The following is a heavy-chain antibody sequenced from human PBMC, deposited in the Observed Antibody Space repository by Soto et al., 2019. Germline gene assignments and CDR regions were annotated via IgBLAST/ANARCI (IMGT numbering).Heavy chain of an antibody. CDR1: GLTVSSYA. Sequence: GGSLRLSCAASGLTVSSYAMHWVRQAPGKGLEWVAVLSNDGSNKYYADSAKGRFTISRDNSKNTLYLQMNSLRAEDTAVYYCARMASFYCSGGSCYPTYGMDVLGQGTTVTVSS. V-gene: IGHV3-30-3*01. CDR3: ARMASFYCSGGSCYPTYGMDV. J-gene: IGHJ6*02. CDR2: LSNDGSNK. D-gene: IGHD2-15*01.